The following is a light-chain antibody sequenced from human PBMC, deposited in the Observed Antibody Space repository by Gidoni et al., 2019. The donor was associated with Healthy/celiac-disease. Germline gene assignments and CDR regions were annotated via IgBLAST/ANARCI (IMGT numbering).Light chain of an antibody. V-gene: IGKV1-39*01. Sequence: DSQMTQSPSSLSASVGDRVTITCRASQSISSYLNWFQQKPGKAPQLLIYAASSLKSGVPSRFSGSGSGTDFPLTISSLQPEDFATYYCQQSYSTPLTFGGGTKVEIK. CDR3: QQSYSTPLT. J-gene: IGKJ4*01. CDR1: QSISSY. CDR2: AAS.